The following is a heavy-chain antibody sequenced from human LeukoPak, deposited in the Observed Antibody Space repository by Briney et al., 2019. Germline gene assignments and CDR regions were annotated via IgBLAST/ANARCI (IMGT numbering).Heavy chain of an antibody. V-gene: IGHV3-23*01. D-gene: IGHD4-17*01. CDR1: GFTFNNYA. CDR2: ISGGGETT. Sequence: GVSLRLSCAASGFTFNNYAMNWVRQAPGKGLEWVSSISGGGETTYYADSAKGRFTISRDNSRNTLYLQMNSLRAEDTAVYYCARDYADYVGYFFFDYWGQGTLVTVSS. CDR3: ARDYADYVGYFFFDY. J-gene: IGHJ4*02.